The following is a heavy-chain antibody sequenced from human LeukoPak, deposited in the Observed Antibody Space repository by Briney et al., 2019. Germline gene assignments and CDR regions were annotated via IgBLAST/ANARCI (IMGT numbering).Heavy chain of an antibody. Sequence: RGPLRLSCAVPGLTLSSYRMHWVRHAPGKGLGWVSAIVTDGESATYADSVKGRFTISRDNAKNTLYLQMNSLIAEDTAVYFCARDYQGLHYWGQGTLVTVSS. J-gene: IGHJ4*02. D-gene: IGHD3-16*02. CDR2: IVTDGESA. CDR1: GLTLSSYR. CDR3: ARDYQGLHY. V-gene: IGHV3-74*01.